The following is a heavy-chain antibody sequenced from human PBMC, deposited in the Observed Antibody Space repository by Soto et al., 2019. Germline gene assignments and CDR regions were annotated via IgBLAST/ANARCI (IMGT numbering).Heavy chain of an antibody. V-gene: IGHV1-18*01. Sequence: ASVKVSCKASGYTFTSYGISWVRQAPGQGLEWMGWISAYNGNTNYAQKIQGRVTMTTDTSTSTAYMELRSLRSDDTAVYYCARGWGYDFWSGYYLSPSYYFDYWGQGTLVTVSS. J-gene: IGHJ4*02. D-gene: IGHD3-3*01. CDR3: ARGWGYDFWSGYYLSPSYYFDY. CDR1: GYTFTSYG. CDR2: ISAYNGNT.